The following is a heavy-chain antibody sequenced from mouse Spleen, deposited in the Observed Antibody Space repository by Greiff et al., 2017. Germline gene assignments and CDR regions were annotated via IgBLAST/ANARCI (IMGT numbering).Heavy chain of an antibody. J-gene: IGHJ3*01. Sequence: EVKVVESGGGLVQPGGSMKLSCGASGFTFSNYWMNWVRQSPEKGLEWVAQIRLKSDNYATHYAESVKGRFTISRDDSKSSVYLQMNNLRAEDTGIYYCTGRGEYGDYDGYPAGFAYWGQGTLVTVSA. CDR1: GFTFSNYW. CDR2: IRLKSDNYAT. CDR3: TGRGEYGDYDGYPAGFAY. V-gene: IGHV6-3*01. D-gene: IGHD2-3*01.